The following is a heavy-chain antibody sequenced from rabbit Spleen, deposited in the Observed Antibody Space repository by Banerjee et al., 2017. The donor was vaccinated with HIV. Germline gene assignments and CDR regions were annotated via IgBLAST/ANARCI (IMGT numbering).Heavy chain of an antibody. CDR3: ARDTGSSFSSYGMDL. CDR2: IDTGSSGFT. J-gene: IGHJ3*01. V-gene: IGHV1S40*01. D-gene: IGHD8-1*01. CDR1: GVSFSSNYY. Sequence: QSLEESGGDLVKPGASLTLTCTASGVSFSSNYYMCWVRQAPGKGLEWIACIDTGSSGFTYFASWAKGRFTCSKTSSTTVTLQRTSLTAADTATYFCARDTGSSFSSYGMDLWGQGTLVTVS.